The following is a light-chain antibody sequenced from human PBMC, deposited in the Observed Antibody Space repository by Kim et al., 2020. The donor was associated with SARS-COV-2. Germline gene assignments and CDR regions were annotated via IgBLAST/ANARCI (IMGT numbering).Light chain of an antibody. V-gene: IGLV2-8*01. CDR1: SSDVGGYND. CDR2: DVS. CDR3: GSYAGSNNYV. Sequence: GHSVTISCTGTSSDVGGYNDVSWYQQHPGEAPKLIIYDVSKRPSGVPDRFSGSKSGNMASLTVSGLQAEDEAEYYCGSYAGSNNYVFGTGTKVTVL. J-gene: IGLJ1*01.